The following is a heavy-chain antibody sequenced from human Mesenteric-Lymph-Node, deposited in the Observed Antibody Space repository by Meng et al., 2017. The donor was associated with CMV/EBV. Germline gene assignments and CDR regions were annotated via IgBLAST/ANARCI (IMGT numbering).Heavy chain of an antibody. Sequence: ETLSLTCTVSGGSISGSNYYWGWIRQPPGKGLEWVSGISGSGDSTYYADSVKGRFTISRDDSKNMVYLQMNSLTAEDTAVYRCAKDHYGGNFGSAGGIDSWGQGTLVTVSS. CDR1: GGSISGSNYY. CDR2: ISGSGDST. J-gene: IGHJ4*02. D-gene: IGHD4-23*01. CDR3: AKDHYGGNFGSAGGIDS. V-gene: IGHV3-23*01.